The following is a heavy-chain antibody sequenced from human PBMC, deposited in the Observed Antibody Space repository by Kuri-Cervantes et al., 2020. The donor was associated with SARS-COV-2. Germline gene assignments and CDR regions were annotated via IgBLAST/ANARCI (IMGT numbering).Heavy chain of an antibody. D-gene: IGHD3-16*02. CDR1: GGSISTYY. V-gene: IGHV4-59*01. CDR3: ARSDNYDYVWGSYRYTQSDAFDI. CDR2: GHYSGKT. J-gene: IGHJ3*02. Sequence: SETLSLTCTVSGGSISTYYWTWIRQPPGKGLEWIGYGHYSGKTDYNPSLKSRVTISVDSSRNQVFLNMNSVTAADTAMYYCARSDNYDYVWGSYRYTQSDAFDIWGQGTMVTVSS.